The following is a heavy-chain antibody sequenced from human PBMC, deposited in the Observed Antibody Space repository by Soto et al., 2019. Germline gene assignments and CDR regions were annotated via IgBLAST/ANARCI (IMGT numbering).Heavy chain of an antibody. J-gene: IGHJ6*02. CDR3: ARDLPYDILTGYYPPYYYGMDV. V-gene: IGHV6-1*01. CDR2: TYYRSKWYN. CDR1: GDSVSSNSAA. D-gene: IGHD3-9*01. Sequence: PSQTLSLTCALSGDSVSSNSAAWNWIRQSPWRGLELLGMTYYRSKWYNDYAVSVKSRITINPDTSKNQFSLQLNSVTPEDTAVYYCARDLPYDILTGYYPPYYYGMDVWGQGTTVTVSS.